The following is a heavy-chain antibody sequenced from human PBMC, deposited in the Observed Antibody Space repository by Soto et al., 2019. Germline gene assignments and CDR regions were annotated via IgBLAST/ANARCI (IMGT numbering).Heavy chain of an antibody. J-gene: IGHJ4*02. CDR1: GGSISSYY. D-gene: IGHD4-17*01. CDR2: IYYSGST. V-gene: IGHV4-59*01. Sequence: ETLSLTCTVSGGSISSYYWSWIRQPPGKGLEWIGYIYYSGSTNYNPSLKSRVTISVDTSKNQFSLKLSSVTAADTAVYYCARATVTTSKSFDYWGQGTMVTVSA. CDR3: ARATVTTSKSFDY.